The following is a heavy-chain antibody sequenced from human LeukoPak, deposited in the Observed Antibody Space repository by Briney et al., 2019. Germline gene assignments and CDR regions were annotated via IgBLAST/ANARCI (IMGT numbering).Heavy chain of an antibody. J-gene: IGHJ4*02. CDR1: GFTFSSYA. Sequence: GGSLRLSCAASGFTFSSYAMSWVRQAPGKGLEWVSAISTSADSVKGRFTISRDNSKNTLYLQMNSLRAEDTAVYYCAKDRGPYYYDSSGYYYGYFDYWGQGALVTVSS. V-gene: IGHV3-21*04. D-gene: IGHD3-22*01. CDR2: ISTS. CDR3: AKDRGPYYYDSSGYYYGYFDY.